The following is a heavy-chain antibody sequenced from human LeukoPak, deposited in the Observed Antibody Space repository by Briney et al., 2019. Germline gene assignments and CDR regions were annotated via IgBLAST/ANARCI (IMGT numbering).Heavy chain of an antibody. CDR1: GFIFNKHA. V-gene: IGHV3-23*01. J-gene: IGHJ4*02. Sequence: PGGSLRLSCVASGFIFNKHAMSWVRQAPGKGLEWVSAISGSGGSTYYADSVKGRFTISRDNSKNTLYLQMNSLRAEDTALYYCANMGHDYWGQGTLVTVSS. D-gene: IGHD3-10*01. CDR2: ISGSGGST. CDR3: ANMGHDY.